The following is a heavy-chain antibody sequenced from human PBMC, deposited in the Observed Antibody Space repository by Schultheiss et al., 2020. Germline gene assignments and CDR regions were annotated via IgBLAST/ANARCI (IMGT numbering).Heavy chain of an antibody. Sequence: SETLSLTCAVYGGSFSGYYWSWIRQPPGKGLEWIGEINHSGSTYYNPSLKSRVTISVGTSKNQFSLKLSSVTAADTAVYYCAREILYMVRGVIIPDAFDIWGQGTMVTVSS. CDR2: INHSGST. CDR1: GGSFSGYY. J-gene: IGHJ3*02. V-gene: IGHV4-34*01. D-gene: IGHD3-10*01. CDR3: AREILYMVRGVIIPDAFDI.